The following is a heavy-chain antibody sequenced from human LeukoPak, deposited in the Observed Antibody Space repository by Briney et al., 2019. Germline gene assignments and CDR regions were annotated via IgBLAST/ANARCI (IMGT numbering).Heavy chain of an antibody. Sequence: GSLRLSCAASGFTVSSNYMSWIRQPAGKGLEWIGRIHPSGSTNYNPSLKSRVTLSVDTSKNQFSLKLSSVTAADTAVYYCARGPPPDFDYWGRGTLVTVSS. CDR1: GFTVSSNY. J-gene: IGHJ4*02. CDR2: IHPSGST. V-gene: IGHV4-4*07. CDR3: ARGPPPDFDY.